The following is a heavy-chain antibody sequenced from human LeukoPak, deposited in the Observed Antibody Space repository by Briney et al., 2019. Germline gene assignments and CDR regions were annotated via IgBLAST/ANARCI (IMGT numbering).Heavy chain of an antibody. CDR2: IYPGDSDT. J-gene: IGHJ3*02. Sequence: GESLKISCKGSGYSFTSYWIGWVRQMHGKGLEWMGIIYPGDSDTRYSPSFQGQVTISADKSISTAYLQWSSLKATDTAMYYCARLKTAPVTGAFDIWGQGTMVTVSS. V-gene: IGHV5-51*01. CDR3: ARLKTAPVTGAFDI. CDR1: GYSFTSYW. D-gene: IGHD5-18*01.